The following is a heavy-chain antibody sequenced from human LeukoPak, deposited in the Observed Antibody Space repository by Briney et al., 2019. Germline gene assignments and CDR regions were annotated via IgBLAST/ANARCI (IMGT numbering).Heavy chain of an antibody. CDR1: GGSFSGYY. CDR3: ARGDFFGY. J-gene: IGHJ4*02. D-gene: IGHD3-3*01. V-gene: IGHV4-34*01. CDR2: ISHSGST. Sequence: PSETLSLTCAVYGGSFSGYYWSWIRQPPGKGLEWIGEISHSGSTNYNPSLKSRVTISVDTSKNQFSLKLSSVTAADTSVYYCARGDFFGYWGQGALVTVSS.